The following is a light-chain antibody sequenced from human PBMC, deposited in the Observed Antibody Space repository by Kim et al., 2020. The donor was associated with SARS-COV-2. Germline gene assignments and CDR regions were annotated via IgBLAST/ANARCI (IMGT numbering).Light chain of an antibody. J-gene: IGKJ1*01. CDR2: DAS. CDR3: QQYDTLWT. Sequence: DIQLTQSPSSLSASIGDRVTITCQASHDISTYLNWHQQKPGKAPELLIYDASNLETGVPSRFSGSGSGTDFTLTISSLQPEDYATYDCQQYDTLWTFGQGTKVDIK. V-gene: IGKV1-33*01. CDR1: HDISTY.